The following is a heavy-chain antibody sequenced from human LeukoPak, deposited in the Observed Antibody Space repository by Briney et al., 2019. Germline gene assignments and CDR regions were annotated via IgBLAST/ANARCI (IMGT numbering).Heavy chain of an antibody. D-gene: IGHD4-17*01. CDR3: ARGRDYPYLFDY. V-gene: IGHV4-34*01. CDR1: GGSISSYY. CDR2: INHSGST. J-gene: IGHJ4*02. Sequence: PSETLSLTCTVSGGSISSYYWSWIRQPPGKGLEWIGEINHSGSTNYNPSLKSRVTISVDTSKNQFSLKLSSVTAADTAVYYCARGRDYPYLFDYWGQGTLVTVSS.